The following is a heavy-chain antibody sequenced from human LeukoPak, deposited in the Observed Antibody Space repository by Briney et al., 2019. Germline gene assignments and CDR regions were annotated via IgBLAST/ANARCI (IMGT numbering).Heavy chain of an antibody. CDR1: GYTLTELS. V-gene: IGHV1-24*01. J-gene: IGHJ6*03. Sequence: EASVKVSCKVSGYTLTELSMHWVRQAPGKGLEWMGGFDPEDGETIHAQKFQGRVTMTEDTSTDTAYMELSSLRSEDTAVYYCVGVVAGTDYYMDVWGKGTTVTVSS. CDR3: VGVVAGTDYYMDV. CDR2: FDPEDGET. D-gene: IGHD6-19*01.